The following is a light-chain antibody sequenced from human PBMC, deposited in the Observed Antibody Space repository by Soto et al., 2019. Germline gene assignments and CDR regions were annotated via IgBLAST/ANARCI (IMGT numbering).Light chain of an antibody. J-gene: IGKJ4*01. CDR1: QSFSTW. Sequence: DLQMTQSPSTLSASVGDRVTITCRASQSFSTWLAWYQQKPGKAPNLLIYKTSILESGVHSRFSGGGSGNEFTLTISSLEPDDFATYYCQQYNSNPLTFGGGTKVEIK. CDR3: QQYNSNPLT. CDR2: KTS. V-gene: IGKV1-5*03.